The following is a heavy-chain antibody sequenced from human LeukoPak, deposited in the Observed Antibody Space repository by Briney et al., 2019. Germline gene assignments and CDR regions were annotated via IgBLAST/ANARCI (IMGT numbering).Heavy chain of an antibody. CDR2: INHSGST. J-gene: IGHJ5*02. D-gene: IGHD3-3*01. Sequence: SETLSLTCAVYGGSFSGYYWSWIRQPPGKGLEWIGEINHSGSTNYNPSLKSRVTISVDTSKNQFSLKLSSVTAADTAVYYCAGSKPLYYDFWSGHSNWFDPWGQGTLVTVSS. CDR1: GGSFSGYY. CDR3: AGSKPLYYDFWSGHSNWFDP. V-gene: IGHV4-34*01.